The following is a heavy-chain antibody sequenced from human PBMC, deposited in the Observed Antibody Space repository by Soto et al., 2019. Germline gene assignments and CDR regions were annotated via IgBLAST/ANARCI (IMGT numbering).Heavy chain of an antibody. Sequence: QITLKESGPTLVKPTQTLTLTCTFSGFSLSTSGVGVGWIRQPPGKALEWLALIYWDGDKRYRPSLKSRLTISKDNYNYQTXLTMTNMDPVDTATSYCAHRTSYWSGGSCHSGFAYWGQGTLVTVSS. CDR1: GFSLSTSGVG. CDR3: AHRTSYWSGGSCHSGFAY. D-gene: IGHD2-15*01. V-gene: IGHV2-5*02. J-gene: IGHJ4*02. CDR2: IYWDGDK.